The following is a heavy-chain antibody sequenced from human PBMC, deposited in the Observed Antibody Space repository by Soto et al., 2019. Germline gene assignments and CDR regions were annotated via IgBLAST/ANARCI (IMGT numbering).Heavy chain of an antibody. CDR1: GGSISSGAYY. CDR3: GRYTVTTTYYFDY. CDR2: IYYSGST. J-gene: IGHJ4*02. V-gene: IGHV4-31*03. Sequence: QVHLQESGPGLVKPSQTLSLTCTVSGGSISSGAYYWSWIRHHPGKGLEWIGYIYYSGSTYYNPSLKSRITISVDTSKNQFSLKLSSVTAADTAVYYCGRYTVTTTYYFDYWGQGTLVTVSS. D-gene: IGHD4-17*01.